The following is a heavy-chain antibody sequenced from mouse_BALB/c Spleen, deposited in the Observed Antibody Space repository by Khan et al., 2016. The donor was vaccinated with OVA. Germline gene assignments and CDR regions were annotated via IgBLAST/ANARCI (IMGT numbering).Heavy chain of an antibody. CDR2: ISSGGDYT. Sequence: VQLKESGGDLVKPGGSLKLSCAASGFTFSSYSMSWVRQTPDKRLEWVASISSGGDYTYYPDSVKGRFTISRDNAKNTLYLQMRDLKSEDTAMYYCADHLTGSCAYWGQGTMVTVSA. D-gene: IGHD4-1*01. J-gene: IGHJ3*01. CDR1: GFTFSSYS. V-gene: IGHV5-6*01. CDR3: ADHLTGSCAY.